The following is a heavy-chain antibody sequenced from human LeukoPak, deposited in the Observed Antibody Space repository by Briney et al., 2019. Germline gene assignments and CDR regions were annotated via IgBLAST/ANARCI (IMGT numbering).Heavy chain of an antibody. J-gene: IGHJ4*02. D-gene: IGHD6-13*01. Sequence: PGGSLRLSCAASGFTFSSYAMHWVRQAPGKGLEWVAVISYDGSNKYYADSVKGRFTISRDNSKNTLYLQMNSLRAEDTAVYYCARSKAAAAKREGFDYWGQGTLVTVSS. CDR3: ARSKAAAAKREGFDY. CDR1: GFTFSSYA. V-gene: IGHV3-30-3*01. CDR2: ISYDGSNK.